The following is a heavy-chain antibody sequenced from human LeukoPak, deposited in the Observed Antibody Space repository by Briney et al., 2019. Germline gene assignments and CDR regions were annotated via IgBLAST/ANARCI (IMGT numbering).Heavy chain of an antibody. CDR3: ARGYKGYYYDSSGDDY. CDR1: GFTFSSYS. Sequence: GGSLRLSCAASGFTFSSYSMNWVRQAPGKGLEWVSSISSSSSYIYYADSVKGRFTISRDNAKNSLYLQMNSLRAEDTAVYYCARGYKGYYYDSSGDDYWGQGTLVTVSS. J-gene: IGHJ4*02. V-gene: IGHV3-21*01. CDR2: ISSSSSYI. D-gene: IGHD3-22*01.